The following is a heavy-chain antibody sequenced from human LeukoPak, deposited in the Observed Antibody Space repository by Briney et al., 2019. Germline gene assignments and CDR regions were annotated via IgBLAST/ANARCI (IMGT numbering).Heavy chain of an antibody. CDR2: INHSGST. CDR3: ARGGPSGSHTAY. D-gene: IGHD1-26*01. J-gene: IGHJ4*02. Sequence: SETLSLTCTVSGYSISSGYYWGWIRQPPGKRLEWIGSINHSGSTYYNPSLRSRVTISVDTSKNQFSLKLSSVTAADPAVYSCARGGPSGSHTAYWGQGTLVTVSS. V-gene: IGHV4-38-2*02. CDR1: GYSISSGYY.